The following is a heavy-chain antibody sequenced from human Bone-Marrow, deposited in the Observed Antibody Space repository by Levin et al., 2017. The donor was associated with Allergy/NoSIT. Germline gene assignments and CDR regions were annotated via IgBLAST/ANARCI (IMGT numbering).Heavy chain of an antibody. CDR2: IYQSGST. D-gene: IGHD3-16*01. CDR3: ARFGASRTLSVAYYYYGMDV. CDR1: GSSISSGYY. Sequence: SETLSLTCTVSGSSISSGYYWGWIRQSPGKGLEWIGTIYQSGSTYYTSSLRSRVTISVDRSKNQFSLTLTSVTAADTAVYFCARFGASRTLSVAYYYYGMDVWGQGTTVTVSS. J-gene: IGHJ6*02. V-gene: IGHV4-38-2*02.